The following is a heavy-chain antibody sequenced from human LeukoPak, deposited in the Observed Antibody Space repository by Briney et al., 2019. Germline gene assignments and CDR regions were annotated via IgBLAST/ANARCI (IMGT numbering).Heavy chain of an antibody. J-gene: IGHJ6*02. D-gene: IGHD5-18*01. V-gene: IGHV1-46*01. Sequence: GASVKVSCKASGYTFTSYYMHWVRQAPGQGLERMGIINPSGGSTSYAQKFQGRVTMTRDTSTSTVYMELSSLRSEDTAVYYCARDLHLDTAMVSRNYYGMDVWGQGTTVTVSS. CDR3: ARDLHLDTAMVSRNYYGMDV. CDR2: INPSGGST. CDR1: GYTFTSYY.